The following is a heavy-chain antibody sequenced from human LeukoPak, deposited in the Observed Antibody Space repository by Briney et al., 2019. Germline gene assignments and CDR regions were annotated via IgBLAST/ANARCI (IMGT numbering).Heavy chain of an antibody. J-gene: IGHJ4*02. D-gene: IGHD6-19*01. CDR1: GFTFSSYA. CDR3: AKEPTSGWHLYDY. V-gene: IGHV3-23*01. Sequence: GRSLRLTCVASGFTFSSYAMSWVRQAPGKGLEWVSAISGSGGSTYYADSVKGRFTISRDNSKNTLYLQMNSLRAEDTAVYYCAKEPTSGWHLYDYWGQGTLVTVSS. CDR2: ISGSGGST.